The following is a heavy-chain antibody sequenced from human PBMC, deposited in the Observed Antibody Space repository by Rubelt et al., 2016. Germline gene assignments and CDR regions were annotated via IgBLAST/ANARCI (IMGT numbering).Heavy chain of an antibody. CDR1: GFTFSSYG. D-gene: IGHD5-18*01. J-gene: IGHJ6*02. V-gene: IGHV3-33*01. Sequence: QVQLVESGGGVVQPGRSLRLSCAASGFTFSSYGMHWVRQAPGKGLEWVAVIWYDGSNKYYADSVKGRFTISRDNSKNTLYLQMNSLRAEDTAVYYGARDYTAGGMDVWGQGTTVTVSS. CDR2: IWYDGSNK. CDR3: ARDYTAGGMDV.